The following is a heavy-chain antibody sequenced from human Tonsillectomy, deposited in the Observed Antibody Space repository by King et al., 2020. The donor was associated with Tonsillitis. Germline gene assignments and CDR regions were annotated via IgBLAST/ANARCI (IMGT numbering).Heavy chain of an antibody. V-gene: IGHV1-46*01. Sequence: VQLVESGAEVKKPGASVKVSCKASGYTFTSYYMHWVRQAPGQGLEWMGIINPSGGSTSYAQKFQGRVTMTRDTSTSTVYMELSSLRSEDTAVYYCAGELAPYSSGWYFDPWGQGTLVTVSS. J-gene: IGHJ5*02. D-gene: IGHD6-19*01. CDR2: INPSGGST. CDR1: GYTFTSYY. CDR3: AGELAPYSSGWYFDP.